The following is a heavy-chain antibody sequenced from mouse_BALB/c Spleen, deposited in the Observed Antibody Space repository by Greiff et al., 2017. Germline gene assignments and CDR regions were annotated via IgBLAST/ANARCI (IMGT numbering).Heavy chain of an antibody. Sequence: DAGGGLVQPKGSLKLSCAASGFTFNTNAMNWVRQAPGKGLEWVARIRSKSNNYATYYADSVKDRFTISRDDSQSMLYLQMNNLKTEDTAMYYCVRGITFDYWGQGTTLTVSS. CDR3: VRGITFDY. CDR1: GFTFNTNA. V-gene: IGHV10S3*01. J-gene: IGHJ2*01. D-gene: IGHD1-1*01. CDR2: IRSKSNNYAT.